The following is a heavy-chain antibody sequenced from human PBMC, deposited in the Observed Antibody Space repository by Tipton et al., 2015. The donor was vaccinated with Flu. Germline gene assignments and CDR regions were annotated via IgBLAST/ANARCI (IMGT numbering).Heavy chain of an antibody. V-gene: IGHV4-38-2*01. CDR3: ARRGAVLLFDY. J-gene: IGHJ4*02. CDR2: IYHSGST. Sequence: GLVKPSETLSLSCDVSGYSISSGYYWGWIRQPPGKGLEWIGSIYHSGSTYYNPSLKSRVTISVDTSKNQFSLKLSSVTAADTAVYYCARRGAVLLFDYWGQGTLVTVSS. D-gene: IGHD3-10*01. CDR1: GYSISSGYY.